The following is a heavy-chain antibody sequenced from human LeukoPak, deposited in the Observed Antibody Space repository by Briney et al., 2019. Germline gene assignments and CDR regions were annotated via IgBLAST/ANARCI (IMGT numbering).Heavy chain of an antibody. CDR2: ISSRGSYT. V-gene: IGHV3-21*06. CDR3: ARIDAFDI. Sequence: PGGSLRLSCAASGFTFSNYNMNWVRQAPGKGLEWVSYISSRGSYTYYADSVKGRFTISRDNAKNSLYPQMNSLRAEDTAVYYCARIDAFDIWGQGTMVTASS. J-gene: IGHJ3*02. CDR1: GFTFSNYN.